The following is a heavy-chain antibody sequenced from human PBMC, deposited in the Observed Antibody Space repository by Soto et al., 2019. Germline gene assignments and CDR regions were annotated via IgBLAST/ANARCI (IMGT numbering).Heavy chain of an antibody. CDR3: ARGSGSYVGWFDP. CDR1: GGTFSSYT. CDR2: IIPILGIA. V-gene: IGHV1-69*02. Sequence: QVQLVQSGAEVKKPGSSVKVSCKASGGTFSSYTISWVRQAPGQGLEWMGRIIPILGIANYAQKFQGRVTMSAAKSTRTAYLALSSLRSEDTAVYYCARGSGSYVGWFDPWGQGTLVTVSS. J-gene: IGHJ5*02. D-gene: IGHD3-10*01.